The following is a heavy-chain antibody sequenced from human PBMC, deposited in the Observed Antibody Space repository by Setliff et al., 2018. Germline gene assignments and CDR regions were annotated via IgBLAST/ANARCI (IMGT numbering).Heavy chain of an antibody. D-gene: IGHD4-4*01. CDR1: GGSISSSSYY. CDR2: IYYSGST. CDR3: ARPGGFCDSNDCWDGYFDN. V-gene: IGHV4-31*03. Sequence: LSLTCTVSGGSISSSSYYWGWIRQPPGKGLEWIGYIYYSGSTYYNPSLKSRVTISVDTSKNQFSLKLSSVTAADTAVYYCARPGGFCDSNDCWDGYFDNWGQGTPVTVSS. J-gene: IGHJ4*02.